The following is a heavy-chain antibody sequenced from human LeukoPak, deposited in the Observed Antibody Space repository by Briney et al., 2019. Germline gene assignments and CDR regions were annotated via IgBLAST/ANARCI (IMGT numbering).Heavy chain of an antibody. D-gene: IGHD6-13*01. J-gene: IGHJ6*02. CDR3: ASLAAAGRYGMDV. CDR2: IIPIFGTA. V-gene: IGHV1-69*13. CDR1: GGTFSSYA. Sequence: HRASVKVSCKASGGTFSSYAISWVRQAPGQGLEWMGGIIPIFGTANYAQKFQGRVTITADESTSTAYMELSSLRSEDTAVYYCASLAAAGRYGMDVWGQGTTVTVSS.